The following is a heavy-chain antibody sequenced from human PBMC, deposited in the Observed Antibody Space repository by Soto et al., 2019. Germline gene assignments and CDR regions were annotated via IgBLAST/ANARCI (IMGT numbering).Heavy chain of an antibody. Sequence: QVQLVESGGGLVKPGGSLRLSCAASGFTFSDYYMSWLRQAPGKGLEWVSYISSSSSYTNYADSVKGRFTISRDNAKNSLYLQMTSLRAEDTAVYYCARAWSYGMDVWGQGTTVTVSS. CDR1: GFTFSDYY. J-gene: IGHJ6*02. CDR2: ISSSSSYT. V-gene: IGHV3-11*06. CDR3: ARAWSYGMDV.